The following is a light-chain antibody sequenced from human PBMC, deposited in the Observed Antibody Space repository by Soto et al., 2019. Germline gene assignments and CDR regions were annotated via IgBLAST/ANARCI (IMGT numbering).Light chain of an antibody. CDR2: SNN. CDR3: EAWDDSLNGVL. CDR1: SSNIGANT. J-gene: IGLJ2*01. Sequence: QSVLAQPPSASGTPGQRVTISCSGSSSNIGANTVNWYQQLPGAAPKLLIFSNNQRPSGVPARFSGSKSGTSASLAISGLQSEDEADYYCEAWDDSLNGVLFGGGTKLTVL. V-gene: IGLV1-44*01.